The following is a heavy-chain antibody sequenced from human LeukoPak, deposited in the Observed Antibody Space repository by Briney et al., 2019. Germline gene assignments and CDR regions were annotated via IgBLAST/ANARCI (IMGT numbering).Heavy chain of an antibody. CDR3: ARQSDGDQMIDC. Sequence: SETLSLACTVSGGSLRGYYWSWIRQPPGKGLEWIGFMHFSGSTNYNPSLKSRVTISVDTSKNQFSLKLTSVTAADTALYYCARQSDGDQMIDCWGQGTLVTVSS. J-gene: IGHJ4*02. V-gene: IGHV4-59*08. CDR2: MHFSGST. CDR1: GGSLRGYY. D-gene: IGHD4-17*01.